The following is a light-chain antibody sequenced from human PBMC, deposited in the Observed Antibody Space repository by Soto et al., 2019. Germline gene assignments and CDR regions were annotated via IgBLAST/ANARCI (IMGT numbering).Light chain of an antibody. CDR3: SSYTCSSTYVV. Sequence: QSALTQPASVSGSPGQSITISCTGTSSDVGGYNYVSWYQQHPRKAPKLMIYDVSNRPSGVSNRFSGSKSGNTASLTISGLQAEDEADYYCSSYTCSSTYVVFGGGTKVTVL. J-gene: IGLJ2*01. CDR2: DVS. CDR1: SSDVGGYNY. V-gene: IGLV2-14*01.